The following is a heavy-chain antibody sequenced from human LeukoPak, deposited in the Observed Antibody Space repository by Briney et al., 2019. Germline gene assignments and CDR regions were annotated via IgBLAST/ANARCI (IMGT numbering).Heavy chain of an antibody. V-gene: IGHV4-4*07. CDR3: ARDLNPTVTTFEFDY. D-gene: IGHD4-11*01. CDR2: IRTSGNN. J-gene: IGHJ4*02. Sequence: SETLSLTCTVSDGSMTNYYWSWIRQPAGKGLEWIGRIRTSGNNNYNPSLASRVTMSIDTSRTQFSLKLSSVTAADTAVYYCARDLNPTVTTFEFDYWGQGTLVTVSS. CDR1: DGSMTNYY.